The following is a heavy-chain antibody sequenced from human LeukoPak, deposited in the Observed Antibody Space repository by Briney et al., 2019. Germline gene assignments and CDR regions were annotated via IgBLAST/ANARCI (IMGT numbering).Heavy chain of an antibody. CDR1: GYTFPTYG. CDR2: ISAYNGNT. V-gene: IGHV1-18*01. Sequence: ASLKVSCKTSGYTFPTYGITWVRQAPGQGLEWMGWISAYNGNTNLAQNLQGRVSLTTDRSTTTAYMELRSLTSDDTAIYYCAREACAHCTIDYWGQGTLITVSS. J-gene: IGHJ4*02. CDR3: AREACAHCTIDY. D-gene: IGHD1-1*01.